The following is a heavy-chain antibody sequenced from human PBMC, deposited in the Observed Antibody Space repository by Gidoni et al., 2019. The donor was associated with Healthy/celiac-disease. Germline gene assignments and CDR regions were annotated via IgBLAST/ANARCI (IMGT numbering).Heavy chain of an antibody. Sequence: QMQLVQSGPEVKKPGTSVKVSCKASGFTFTSSAVQWVRQARGQRLEWIGWIVVGSGNTNYAQKFQERVTITRDMSTSTAYMELSSLRSEDTAVYYCAADYSGYDSGNWYFDLWGRGTLVTVSS. CDR2: IVVGSGNT. J-gene: IGHJ2*01. CDR1: GFTFTSSA. CDR3: AADYSGYDSGNWYFDL. D-gene: IGHD5-12*01. V-gene: IGHV1-58*01.